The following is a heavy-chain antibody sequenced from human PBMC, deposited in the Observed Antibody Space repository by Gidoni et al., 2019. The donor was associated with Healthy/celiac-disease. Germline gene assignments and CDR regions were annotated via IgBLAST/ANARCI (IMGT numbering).Heavy chain of an antibody. J-gene: IGHJ5*02. V-gene: IGHV4-39*07. CDR3: ARDPGIAVAGISPWFDP. CDR2: IYYSGRT. CDR1: GGSISSSSYY. D-gene: IGHD6-19*01. Sequence: QLQLQESGPGLVKPSETLSLTCTVSGGSISSSSYYWGWIRQPPGKGLEWIGSIYYSGRTYYNPSLKSRVTISVDTSKNQFSLKLSSVTAADTAVYYCARDPGIAVAGISPWFDPWGQGTLVTVSS.